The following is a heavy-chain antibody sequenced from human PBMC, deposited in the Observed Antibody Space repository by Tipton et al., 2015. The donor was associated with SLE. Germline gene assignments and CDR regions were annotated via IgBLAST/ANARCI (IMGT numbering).Heavy chain of an antibody. J-gene: IGHJ6*03. CDR3: AKAGSWGGDYYYYMDV. CDR1: GFTFDDYA. D-gene: IGHD3-10*01. V-gene: IGHV3-9*01. Sequence: SLRLSCAASGFTFDDYAMHWVRQAPGEGLEWVSGISWNSGSIGYADSVKGRFTISRDNAKNSLYLQMNSLRAEDTALYYCAKAGSWGGDYYYYMDVWGKGTTVTVSS. CDR2: ISWNSGSI.